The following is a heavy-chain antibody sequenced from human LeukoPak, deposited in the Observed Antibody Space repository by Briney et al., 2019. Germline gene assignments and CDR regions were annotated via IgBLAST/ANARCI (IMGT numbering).Heavy chain of an antibody. CDR3: ASLYGGNPNDY. Sequence: GGSLRLSCAASGVTFSSYAMSWVRQAPGKGLEWVSAISGSGGSTYYADSVKGRFTISRDNSKNTLYLQMNSLRAEDTAVYYCASLYGGNPNDYWGQGTLVTVSS. V-gene: IGHV3-23*01. CDR1: GVTFSSYA. J-gene: IGHJ4*02. D-gene: IGHD4-23*01. CDR2: ISGSGGST.